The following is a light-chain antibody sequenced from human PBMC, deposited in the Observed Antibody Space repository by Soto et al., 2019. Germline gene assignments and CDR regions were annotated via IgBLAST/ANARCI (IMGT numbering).Light chain of an antibody. Sequence: SYELTQTPSVSVAPGKTAMITCGGNNIESKSVHWYQQKPGQAPVLVIYYDSDRPSGIPERFSGSNSGNTATLTISRVEAGDEADYYCQVWDSSVDHRVFGGGTKLTVL. CDR1: NIESKS. CDR3: QVWDSSVDHRV. V-gene: IGLV3-21*04. CDR2: YDS. J-gene: IGLJ3*02.